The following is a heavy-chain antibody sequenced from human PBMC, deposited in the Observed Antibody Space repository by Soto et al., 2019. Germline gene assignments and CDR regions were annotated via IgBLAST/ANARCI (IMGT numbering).Heavy chain of an antibody. Sequence: GVSLRLSCAASGFTFSSYAMSWVRQAPGKGLEWVSAISGSGGSTYYADSVKGRFTISRDNSKNTLYLQMNSLRAEDTAVYYCAKDWSVTMVRGGSFDYWGQGTLVTVSS. D-gene: IGHD3-10*01. CDR1: GFTFSSYA. CDR2: ISGSGGST. J-gene: IGHJ4*02. CDR3: AKDWSVTMVRGGSFDY. V-gene: IGHV3-23*01.